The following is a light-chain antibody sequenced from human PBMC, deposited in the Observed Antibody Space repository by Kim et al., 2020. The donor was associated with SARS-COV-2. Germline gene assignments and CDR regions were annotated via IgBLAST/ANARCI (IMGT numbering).Light chain of an antibody. CDR2: LGS. J-gene: IGKJ4*01. V-gene: IGKV2-28*01. CDR1: QSLLHSIGYNY. Sequence: DIVMTQSPLSLPVTPGEPASISCRSSQSLLHSIGYNYLDWYLQKPGQSPQLLIYLGSNRASGVPDRFSGSGSGTEFTLKISRVEAEDVGVYYCMQALQTPLTFGGGTKVDIK. CDR3: MQALQTPLT.